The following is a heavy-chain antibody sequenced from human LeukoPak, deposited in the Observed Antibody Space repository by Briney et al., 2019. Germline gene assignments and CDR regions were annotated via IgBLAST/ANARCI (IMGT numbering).Heavy chain of an antibody. Sequence: PGRSLRLSCAASGFTFSSYSTNWVRQAPGKGLEWVSSISSSSSYIYYADSVKGRFTISRDNAKNSLYLQMNSLRAEDTAVYYCARDRGSGSTGAFDIWGQGTMVTVSS. CDR2: ISSSSSYI. D-gene: IGHD1-26*01. J-gene: IGHJ3*02. CDR1: GFTFSSYS. V-gene: IGHV3-21*01. CDR3: ARDRGSGSTGAFDI.